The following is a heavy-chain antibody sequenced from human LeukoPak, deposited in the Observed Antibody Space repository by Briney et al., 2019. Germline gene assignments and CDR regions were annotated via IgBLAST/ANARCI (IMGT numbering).Heavy chain of an antibody. CDR2: MNPNSGNT. CDR1: GYTFTSYD. J-gene: IGHJ6*02. CDR3: ARGLSSSWYSWNYYYYGMDV. V-gene: IGHV1-8*01. Sequence: ASVKVSCKASGYTFTSYDINWVRQATGQGLEWIGWMNPNSGNTGYAQKFQGRVTMTRNTSISTAYMELSSLRSEDTAVYYCARGLSSSWYSWNYYYYGMDVWGQGTTVTVSS. D-gene: IGHD6-13*01.